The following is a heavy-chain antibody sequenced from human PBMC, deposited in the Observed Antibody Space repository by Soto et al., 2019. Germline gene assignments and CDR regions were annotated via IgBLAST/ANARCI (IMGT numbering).Heavy chain of an antibody. CDR2: MNPNSGNT. CDR3: XXXXYGDHVDY. Sequence: QVQLVQSGAEVKKPGASVKVSCKASGYTFTSYDINWVRQATGQGLEWMGWMNPNSGNTGYAQKFQGRVXXXXXXXXXXXXXXXXXXXXXXTAVXXXXXXXYGDHVDYWGQGTLVTVSS. CDR1: GYTFTSYD. V-gene: IGHV1-8*01. J-gene: IGHJ4*02. D-gene: IGHD4-17*01.